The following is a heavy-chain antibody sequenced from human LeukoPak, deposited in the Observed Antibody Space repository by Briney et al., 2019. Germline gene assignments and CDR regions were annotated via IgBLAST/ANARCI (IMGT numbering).Heavy chain of an antibody. CDR1: GFTFSSYD. Sequence: PGGCLRLSCAASGFTFSSYDMHWVRQAPGRGLEWVSAIGLAGDTYYPDSVKGRFTISRENAKNSMHLQMNSLKDGDTAVYYCIRGGIQVSGIDAFDIWGQGTVVTVSS. D-gene: IGHD5/OR15-5a*01. CDR3: IRGGIQVSGIDAFDI. CDR2: IGLAGDT. J-gene: IGHJ3*02. V-gene: IGHV3-13*01.